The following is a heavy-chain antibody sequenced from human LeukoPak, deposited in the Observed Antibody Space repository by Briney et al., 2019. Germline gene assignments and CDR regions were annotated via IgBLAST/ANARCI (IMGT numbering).Heavy chain of an antibody. CDR3: ARDRSRSSTSLKNWFDP. J-gene: IGHJ5*02. D-gene: IGHD2-2*01. CDR2: IYTSGST. Sequence: SETLSLTCTVSGGSISSYYWSWIRQPAGKGLEWIGRIYTSGSTNYNPSLRSRVTMSVDTSKNQFSLKLSSVTAADTAVYYCARDRSRSSTSLKNWFDPWGQGTLVTVSS. CDR1: GGSISSYY. V-gene: IGHV4-4*07.